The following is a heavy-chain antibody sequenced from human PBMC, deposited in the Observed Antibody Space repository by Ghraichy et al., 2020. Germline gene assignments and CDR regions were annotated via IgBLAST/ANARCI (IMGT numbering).Heavy chain of an antibody. V-gene: IGHV3-48*01. Sequence: GGSLRLSCAASGFTFSSYSMNWVRQAPGKGLEWVSYISSSSSTIYYADSVKGRFTISRDNAKNSLYLQMNSLRAEDTAVYYCARDQSQYCSGGSCYSTYFDYWGQGTLVTVSS. CDR2: ISSSSSTI. CDR3: ARDQSQYCSGGSCYSTYFDY. CDR1: GFTFSSYS. J-gene: IGHJ4*02. D-gene: IGHD2-15*01.